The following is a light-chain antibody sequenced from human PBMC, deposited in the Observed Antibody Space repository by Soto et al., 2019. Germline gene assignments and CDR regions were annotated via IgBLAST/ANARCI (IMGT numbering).Light chain of an antibody. Sequence: IVLAQSPGTLSLSPGERATLSCRASQSVSSSYLAWYQQKPGQAPRLLIYGASSRATGIPDRFSGSGSGTDFTLTISSLEPEDFAVYYCQQYGSSPITLGQGTRLEIK. J-gene: IGKJ5*01. CDR1: QSVSSSY. V-gene: IGKV3-20*01. CDR3: QQYGSSPIT. CDR2: GAS.